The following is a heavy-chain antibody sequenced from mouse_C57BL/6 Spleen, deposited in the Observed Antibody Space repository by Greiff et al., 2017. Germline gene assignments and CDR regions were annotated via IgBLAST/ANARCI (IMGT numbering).Heavy chain of an antibody. D-gene: IGHD1-1*01. V-gene: IGHV3-6*01. CDR2: ISYDGSN. CDR3: ASYGGAY. CDR1: GYSITSGYY. J-gene: IGHJ3*01. Sequence: DVQLQESGPGLVKPSQSLSLTCSVTGYSITSGYYWNWIRQFPGNKLEWMGYISYDGSNNYNPSLKNRISITRDTSKNQFFLKLNSVTTEDTATYYCASYGGAYWGQGTLVTVSA.